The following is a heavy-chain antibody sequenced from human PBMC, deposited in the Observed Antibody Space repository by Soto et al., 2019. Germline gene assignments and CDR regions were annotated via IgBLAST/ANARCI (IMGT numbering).Heavy chain of an antibody. CDR3: AKAFASSWPHWGNWLDP. CDR2: ISWDGGST. D-gene: IGHD6-13*01. Sequence: PGGSLRLSCAASGFTFDDYTMHWVRQAPGKGLEWVSLISWDGGSTYYADSVKGRFTISRDNSKNTLYLQMNSLRAEDTAVYYCAKAFASSWPHWGNWLDPWGQGTPVTVSS. CDR1: GFTFDDYT. J-gene: IGHJ5*02. V-gene: IGHV3-43*01.